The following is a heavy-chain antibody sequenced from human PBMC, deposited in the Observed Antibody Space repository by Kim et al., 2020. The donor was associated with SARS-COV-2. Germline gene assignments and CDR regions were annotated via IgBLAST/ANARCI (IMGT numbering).Heavy chain of an antibody. CDR3: ARKVPAASNWFDT. Sequence: ASVKVSCKASGYTFTSYAMHWVRQAPGQRLEWMGWINPGNGNTKYSQKFQGRVTITRDTSASTAYMELSSLRSEDTAVYYCARKVPAASNWFDTWGQGTLVTVSS. CDR1: GYTFTSYA. V-gene: IGHV1-3*01. D-gene: IGHD2-2*01. CDR2: INPGNGNT. J-gene: IGHJ5*02.